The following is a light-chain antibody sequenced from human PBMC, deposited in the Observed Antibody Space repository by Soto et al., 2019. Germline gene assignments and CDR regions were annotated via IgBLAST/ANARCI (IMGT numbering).Light chain of an antibody. V-gene: IGLV2-14*01. Sequence: QSALTQPASVSGSPGQSITISCTGTSSDVGGYNYVSWYQQHPGKAPKFIIYDVRNRPSGVSNRFSGSRSGNTASLTISGLLAEDEADYYCSSYTSSSTVIFGGGTKLTVL. CDR3: SSYTSSSTVI. J-gene: IGLJ2*01. CDR1: SSDVGGYNY. CDR2: DVR.